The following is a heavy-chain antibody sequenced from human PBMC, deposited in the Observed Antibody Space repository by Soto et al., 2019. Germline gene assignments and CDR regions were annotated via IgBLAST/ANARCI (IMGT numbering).Heavy chain of an antibody. CDR3: ARMNRDYYYYGMDV. J-gene: IGHJ6*02. CDR2: IDHNGVA. Sequence: SETLSLTCGVSGDSISSSKWWTWVRQTPEKGLEWIGKIDHNGVANYNPSLEGRVTISKDNSKNQIFLKVTSVTAADSAVYYCARMNRDYYYYGMDVWGQGATVTVSS. CDR1: GDSISSSKW. V-gene: IGHV4-4*02.